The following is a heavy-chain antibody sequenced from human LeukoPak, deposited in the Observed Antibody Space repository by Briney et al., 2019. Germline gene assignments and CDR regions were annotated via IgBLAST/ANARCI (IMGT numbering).Heavy chain of an antibody. Sequence: SETLSLTCAVSGGSISSGGYSWSWIRQPPGKGLEWIGYIYHSGSTYYNPSLKSRVTISVDRSKNQFSLKLSSVTAADTAVYYCARVSGQRNLGKVSDYWGQGTLVTVSS. CDR3: ARVSGQRNLGKVSDY. CDR1: GGSISSGGYS. CDR2: IYHSGST. J-gene: IGHJ4*02. D-gene: IGHD3-10*01. V-gene: IGHV4-30-2*01.